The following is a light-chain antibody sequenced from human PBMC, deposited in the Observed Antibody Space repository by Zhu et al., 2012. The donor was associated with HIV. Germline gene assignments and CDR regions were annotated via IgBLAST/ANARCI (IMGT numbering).Light chain of an antibody. CDR2: GAS. J-gene: IGKJ1*01. Sequence: IVLTQSPPTLSLSPGERATLSCRASQSIGSYLAWYQQKPGQAPRLLIYGASSRATGIPDRFNGSGSGTDFTLTISRLEPEDFAVYYCQQYGSSPQTFGQGTKVEIK. CDR1: QSIGSY. V-gene: IGKV3-20*01. CDR3: QQYGSSPQT.